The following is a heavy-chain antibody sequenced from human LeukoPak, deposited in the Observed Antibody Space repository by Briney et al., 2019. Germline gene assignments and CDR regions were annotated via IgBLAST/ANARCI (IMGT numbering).Heavy chain of an antibody. Sequence: ASVKVSCKASGYTFTGYYIHWVRQAPGQGLEWMGWINPYSGGTNYAQKFQGRVTMTRDTSISTAYMELRRLSSDDTAIYYCARPYCNGGSCHDYFDYWGQGTLVSVSS. CDR2: INPYSGGT. J-gene: IGHJ4*02. D-gene: IGHD2-15*01. V-gene: IGHV1-2*02. CDR1: GYTFTGYY. CDR3: ARPYCNGGSCHDYFDY.